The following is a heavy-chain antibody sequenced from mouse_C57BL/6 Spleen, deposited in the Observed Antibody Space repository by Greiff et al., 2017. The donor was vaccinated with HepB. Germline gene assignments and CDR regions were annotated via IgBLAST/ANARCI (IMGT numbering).Heavy chain of an antibody. CDR1: GYAFSSSW. CDR3: ARGGYDVLYYAMDY. J-gene: IGHJ4*01. V-gene: IGHV1-82*01. CDR2: IYPGDGDT. Sequence: QVQLKQSGPELVKPGASVKISCKASGYAFSSSWMNWVKQRPGKGLEWIGRIYPGDGDTNYNGKFKGKATLTADKSSSTAYMQLSSLTSEDSAVYFCARGGYDVLYYAMDYWGQGTSVTVSS. D-gene: IGHD2-2*01.